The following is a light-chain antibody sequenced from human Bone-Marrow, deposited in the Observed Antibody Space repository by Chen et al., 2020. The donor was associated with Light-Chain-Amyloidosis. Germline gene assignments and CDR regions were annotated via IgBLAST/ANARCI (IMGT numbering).Light chain of an antibody. V-gene: IGLV3-21*02. CDR2: DDS. Sequence: SYVVTQPPSMSEAPGQTATITCGGNNIGRKGVHWYQQKPGQAPVLVVYDDSDRPSGIHERFSGSNSGNTATLTISSVEAGDEADYYCQVWDIISDQVVFGGGTKLTVL. CDR3: QVWDIISDQVV. J-gene: IGLJ2*01. CDR1: NIGRKG.